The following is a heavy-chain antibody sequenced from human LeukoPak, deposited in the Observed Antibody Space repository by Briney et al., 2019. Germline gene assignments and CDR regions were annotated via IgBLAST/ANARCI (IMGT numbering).Heavy chain of an antibody. V-gene: IGHV4-4*07. CDR2: IYTSGST. D-gene: IGHD1-26*01. CDR3: ARDFEWELFDY. CDR1: GGSISSYY. J-gene: IGHJ4*02. Sequence: PSETLSLTCTVSGGSISSYYWSWIRQPAGKGLEWIGRIYTSGSTNYNPSLKSRVTVSVDTTKNQFALKLSSVTAADTAVYYCARDFEWELFDYWGQGTLVTVSS.